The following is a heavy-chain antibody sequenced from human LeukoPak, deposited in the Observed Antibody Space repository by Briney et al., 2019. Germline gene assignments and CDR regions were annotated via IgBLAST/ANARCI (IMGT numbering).Heavy chain of an antibody. CDR3: AKTRSSGGYGGADY. D-gene: IGHD1-26*01. CDR1: GFIFDNYG. J-gene: IGHJ4*02. V-gene: IGHV3-20*04. Sequence: GGSLRLSCRASGFIFDNYGMTWVRQAPGKGLEWVSGNNWNGGSTGYADTVKGRFTISRDNAKNSLYLQMNSLRADDTAFYYCAKTRSSGGYGGADYWGQGTLVTVSS. CDR2: NNWNGGST.